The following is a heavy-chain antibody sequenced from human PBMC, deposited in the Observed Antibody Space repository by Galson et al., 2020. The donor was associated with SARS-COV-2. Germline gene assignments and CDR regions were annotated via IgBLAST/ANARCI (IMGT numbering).Heavy chain of an antibody. D-gene: IGHD6-13*01. J-gene: IGHJ6*02. Sequence: GGSLRLSCAASGFTFSSYGMHWVRQAPGKGLEWVAVISYDGSNKYYADSVKGRFTISRDNSKNTLYLQMNSLRAEDTAVYYCAKGVIAAAGEPLDYYYYYGMDVWGQGTTVTVSS. V-gene: IGHV3-30*18. CDR2: ISYDGSNK. CDR1: GFTFSSYG. CDR3: AKGVIAAAGEPLDYYYYYGMDV.